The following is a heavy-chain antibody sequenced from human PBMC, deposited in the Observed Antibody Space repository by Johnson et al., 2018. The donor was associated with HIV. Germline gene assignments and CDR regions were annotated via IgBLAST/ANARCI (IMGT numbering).Heavy chain of an antibody. Sequence: VQLVESGGGLVKPGGSLRLSCAASGFTFSDYYMTWIRQAPGKGLEWISYISKSGSTIYYADSVKGRFTISRDNAKNSLYLQMNSLRAEDTAVYYCARLPGSGWDHDAFDIWRQGTMVTVSS. J-gene: IGHJ3*02. CDR2: ISKSGSTI. CDR3: ARLPGSGWDHDAFDI. V-gene: IGHV3-11*04. D-gene: IGHD6-19*01. CDR1: GFTFSDYY.